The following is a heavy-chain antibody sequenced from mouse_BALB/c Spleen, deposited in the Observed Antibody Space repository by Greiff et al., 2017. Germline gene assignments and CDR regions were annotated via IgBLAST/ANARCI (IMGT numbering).Heavy chain of an antibody. Sequence: EVKLMESGGGLVQPGGSLKLSCAASGFDFSRYWMSWVRQAPGKGLEWIGEINPDSSTINYTPSLKDKFIISRDNAKNTLYLQMSKVRSEDTALYYCARGGRAMDYWGQGTSVTVSS. J-gene: IGHJ4*01. CDR3: ARGGRAMDY. CDR2: INPDSSTI. D-gene: IGHD3-3*01. CDR1: GFDFSRYW. V-gene: IGHV4-1*02.